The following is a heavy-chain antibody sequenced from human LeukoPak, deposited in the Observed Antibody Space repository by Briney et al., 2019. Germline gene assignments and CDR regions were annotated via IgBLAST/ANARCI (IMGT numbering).Heavy chain of an antibody. D-gene: IGHD3-3*01. CDR2: IYYRGNT. V-gene: IGHV4-59*12. J-gene: IGHJ4*02. CDR1: GGSISSYY. CDR3: ARETAIFGVVITRSGYFDY. Sequence: SETLSLTCSVSGGSISSYYWSWIRQPPGKGLEWIGYIYYRGNTIYNPSLKSRVTMSVDTSKNQFSLKLSSVTAADTAVYYCARETAIFGVVITRSGYFDYWGQGTLVTVSS.